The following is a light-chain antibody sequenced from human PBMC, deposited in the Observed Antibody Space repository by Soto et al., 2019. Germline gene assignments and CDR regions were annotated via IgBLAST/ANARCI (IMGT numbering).Light chain of an antibody. J-gene: IGLJ2*01. CDR1: NIGGKS. CDR3: QVWSSICDLE. Sequence: SYELTQPPSVSVAPGQTARMTCGGNNIGGKSLHWYQQRPGQAPVLVVYDGRDRPSGIPDRFSGSNSGNSATLTISRVEAGDEADYYCQVWSSICDLEFGGGTKLTVL. CDR2: DGR. V-gene: IGLV3-21*02.